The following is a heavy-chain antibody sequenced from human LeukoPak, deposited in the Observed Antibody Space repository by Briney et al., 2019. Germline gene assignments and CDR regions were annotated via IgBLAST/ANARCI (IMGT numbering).Heavy chain of an antibody. J-gene: IGHJ6*03. Sequence: SETLSLTCTVSGYSISSGYYWGWIRQPPGKGLEWIGSIYHSGSTYYNPSLKSRVTISVDTSKNQFSLKLSSVTAADTAVYYCASSVGYDSSGYSSGYYYMDVWGKGTTVTVS. CDR1: GYSISSGYY. V-gene: IGHV4-38-2*02. CDR2: IYHSGST. D-gene: IGHD3-22*01. CDR3: ASSVGYDSSGYSSGYYYMDV.